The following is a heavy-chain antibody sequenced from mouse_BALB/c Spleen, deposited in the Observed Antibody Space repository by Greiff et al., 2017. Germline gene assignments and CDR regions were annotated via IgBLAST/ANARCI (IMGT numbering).Heavy chain of an antibody. CDR3: ARDIGYDYFAY. CDR2: IRNKANGYTT. V-gene: IGHV7-3*02. CDR1: GFTFTYYY. J-gene: IGHJ3*01. D-gene: IGHD2-4*01. Sequence: EVQGVESGGGLVQPGGSLRLSCATSGFTFTYYYMSWVRQPPGKALEWLGFIRNKANGYTTEYSASVKGRFTISRDNSQSILYLQMNTLRAEDSATYYCARDIGYDYFAYWGQGTLVTVSA.